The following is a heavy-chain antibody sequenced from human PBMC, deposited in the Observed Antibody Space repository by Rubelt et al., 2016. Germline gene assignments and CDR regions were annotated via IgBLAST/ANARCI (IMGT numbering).Heavy chain of an antibody. CDR1: GFTFSSYA. D-gene: IGHD2-2*01. Sequence: QVQLVESGGGVVQPGRSLRLSCAASGFTFSSYAMHWVRQAPGKGLEWVAVLSYDGSNKYYADSVKCRFTISRDNSKNTLYLQMNSLRAEDTAVYYCAREITPADLDWGQGTLVTVSS. CDR2: LSYDGSNK. J-gene: IGHJ4*02. V-gene: IGHV3-30*04. CDR3: AREITPADLD.